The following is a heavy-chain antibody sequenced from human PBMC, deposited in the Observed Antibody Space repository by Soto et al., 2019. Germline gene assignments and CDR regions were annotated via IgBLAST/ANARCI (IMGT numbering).Heavy chain of an antibody. CDR3: ARDDYYDSSGYHAFDI. V-gene: IGHV1-18*01. J-gene: IGHJ3*02. CDR1: GYTFTSYG. Sequence: QVQLVQSGAEVKKPGASVKVSCKASGYTFTSYGISWVRQAPGQGLEWMGWISAYNGNTNYAQKLQGRVTMTTDTSTSTTYMELRSLRSDDTAVYYCARDDYYDSSGYHAFDIWGQGTMVTVSS. D-gene: IGHD3-22*01. CDR2: ISAYNGNT.